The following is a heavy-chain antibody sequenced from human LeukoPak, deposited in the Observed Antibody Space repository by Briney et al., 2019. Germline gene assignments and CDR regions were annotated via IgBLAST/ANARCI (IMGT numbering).Heavy chain of an antibody. V-gene: IGHV6-1*01. Sequence: SQTLSLTCAISGDSVSSNSAAWNWIRQSPSRGLEWLGRTYYRSKWYNDYAVSVKGRITINPDTSKNQFSLQLNSVTPEDTAVYYCARVRENYYGSGSLHFDIWGQGAMVTVSS. CDR3: ARVRENYYGSGSLHFDI. J-gene: IGHJ3*02. CDR1: GDSVSSNSAA. D-gene: IGHD3-10*01. CDR2: TYYRSKWYN.